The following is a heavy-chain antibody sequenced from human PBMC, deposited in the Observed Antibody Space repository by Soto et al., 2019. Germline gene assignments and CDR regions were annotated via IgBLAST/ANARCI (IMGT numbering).Heavy chain of an antibody. D-gene: IGHD3-3*01. CDR3: ARQDYDFWSGSTHYYYGIDV. CDR2: IDPSDSYT. J-gene: IGHJ6*02. V-gene: IGHV5-10-1*01. Sequence: GESLKISCKGSGYSFTSYWISWVRQMPGKGLEWMGRIDPSDSYTNYSPSFQGHVTISADKSISTAYLQWSSLKASDTAMYYCARQDYDFWSGSTHYYYGIDVWGQGTTVTVSS. CDR1: GYSFTSYW.